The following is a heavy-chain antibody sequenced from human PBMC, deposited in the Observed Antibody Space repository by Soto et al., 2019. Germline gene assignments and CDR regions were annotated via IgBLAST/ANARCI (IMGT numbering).Heavy chain of an antibody. CDR3: ARCPYSSSSRYYYYGMDV. CDR1: GFTVSSNY. D-gene: IGHD6-6*01. J-gene: IGHJ6*02. V-gene: IGHV3-53*01. CDR2: IYSGGST. Sequence: GGSLRLSCGASGFTVSSNYMSWFRQAPGKGLEWVSVIYSGGSTYYADSVKGRFTISRDNSKNTLYLQMNSLRAEDTAVYYCARCPYSSSSRYYYYGMDVWGQGTTVTVSS.